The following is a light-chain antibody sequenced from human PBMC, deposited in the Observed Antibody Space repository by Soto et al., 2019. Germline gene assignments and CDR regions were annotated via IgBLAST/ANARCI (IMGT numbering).Light chain of an antibody. V-gene: IGKV1-5*01. CDR3: QRYNTSAPERT. CDR2: DAS. Sequence: DIQMNQSASTLSAFVGDSVTIPCLASRGIGRWLDWYQPKPGKAPKLLIYDASSLESGVPSRFSGSGSGTEFTLTISSLWPDDFASDYGQRYNTSAPERTFAQGPMVYIK. CDR1: RGIGRW. J-gene: IGKJ1*01.